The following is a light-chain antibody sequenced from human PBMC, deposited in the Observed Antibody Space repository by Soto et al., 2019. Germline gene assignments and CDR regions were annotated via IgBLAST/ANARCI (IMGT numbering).Light chain of an antibody. V-gene: IGLV2-14*01. CDR1: SSDVGAYNF. Sequence: QSALIQPPSVSGSPGQSVTISCTGTSSDVGAYNFVSWYQQHPGEDPKLMIFEVSKRPSGISGRFSGSKSGNTASLTISGLQAEDEADYYCSSFTISSKWVFGGGTKLTVL. CDR2: EVS. CDR3: SSFTISSKWV. J-gene: IGLJ3*02.